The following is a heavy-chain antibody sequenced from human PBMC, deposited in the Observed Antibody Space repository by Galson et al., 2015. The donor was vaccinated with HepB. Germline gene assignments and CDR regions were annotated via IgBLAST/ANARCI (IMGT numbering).Heavy chain of an antibody. CDR3: ARDRILTGFIFDGMDV. CDR2: INTNTGNP. J-gene: IGHJ6*02. Sequence: SVKVSCKASGYTFTSYAMNWVRQAPGQGLEWMGWINTNTGNPTYAQGFTGRFVFSLDTSVSTAYLQISSLKAEDTAVYYCARDRILTGFIFDGMDVWGQGTTVTVSS. CDR1: GYTFTSYA. D-gene: IGHD3-9*01. V-gene: IGHV7-4-1*02.